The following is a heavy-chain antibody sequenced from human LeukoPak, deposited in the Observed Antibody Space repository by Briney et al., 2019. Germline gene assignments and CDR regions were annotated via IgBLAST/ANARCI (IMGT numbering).Heavy chain of an antibody. CDR2: ISYDGSNK. V-gene: IGHV3-30*18. J-gene: IGHJ5*02. D-gene: IGHD4-17*01. CDR3: AKDRAPTTWINWFDP. Sequence: PGGSLSFSFEAPGFPLSTYARHGVRRAPAKGLEGVPVISYDGSNKYYADSVKGRFTISRDNSKNTLYLQMNSLRAEDTAVYYCAKDRAPTTWINWFDPWGQGTLVTVSS. CDR1: GFPLSTYA.